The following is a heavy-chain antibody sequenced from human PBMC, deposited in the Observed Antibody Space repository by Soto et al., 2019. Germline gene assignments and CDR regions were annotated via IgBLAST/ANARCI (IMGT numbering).Heavy chain of an antibody. CDR3: AIRHCSSPSCYRGGWFDP. CDR2: IYHSGST. V-gene: IGHV4-4*02. Sequence: QVQLQESGPGLVKPSGTLSLTCAVSGGSISSSNWWRWVRQPPGKGLEWIGEIYHSGSTNYNPSLQRRVTISADKSKNQLSLKVSSVTAGDTAVYYGAIRHCSSPSCYRGGWFDPWCQGTLVTVSS. J-gene: IGHJ5*02. CDR1: GGSISSSNW. D-gene: IGHD2-2*02.